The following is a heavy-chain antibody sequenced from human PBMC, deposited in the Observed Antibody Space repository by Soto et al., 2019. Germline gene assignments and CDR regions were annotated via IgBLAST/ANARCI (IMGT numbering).Heavy chain of an antibody. J-gene: IGHJ4*02. CDR2: MNPNTGNS. CDR1: GYTFTSYD. CDR3: ARGAETNGWNGFGADKYYFDF. V-gene: IGHV1-8*01. D-gene: IGHD1-1*01. Sequence: ASVKVSCKASGYTFTSYDIYWVRQATGQGLEWMGWMNPNTGNSGYAQKFQGRVTMTSDTSISTAHMELSSLRSEDTAVYYSARGAETNGWNGFGADKYYFDFWGKGTRVIVSS.